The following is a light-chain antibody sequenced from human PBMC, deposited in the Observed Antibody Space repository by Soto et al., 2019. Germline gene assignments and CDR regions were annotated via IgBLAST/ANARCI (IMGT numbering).Light chain of an antibody. J-gene: IGKJ1*01. CDR2: GAS. Sequence: ETVLTQSPGTLSLSPGERATLSCRASQSVSSSYLAWYQQKPGQAPRLLIYGASSRATGIPDRFSGSGSGTDFTLTLSRLEPEDFAVYYCQQYGSSPRTFGQGTKVDIK. CDR3: QQYGSSPRT. CDR1: QSVSSSY. V-gene: IGKV3-20*01.